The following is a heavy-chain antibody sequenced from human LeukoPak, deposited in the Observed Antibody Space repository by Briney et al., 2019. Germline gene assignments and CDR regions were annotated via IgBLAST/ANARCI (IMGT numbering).Heavy chain of an antibody. CDR2: INSDGTRT. J-gene: IGHJ4*02. CDR1: GFTFSTYW. V-gene: IGHV3-74*01. CDR3: ARSKTPAAIDY. Sequence: GGSLRLSCAASGFTFSTYWMHWVRQAPGKGLVWVSRINSDGTRTTYADSVKGRFTISRDNSKNTLYLQMNSLRAEDTAVYYCARSKTPAAIDYWGQGTLVTVSS. D-gene: IGHD2-2*01.